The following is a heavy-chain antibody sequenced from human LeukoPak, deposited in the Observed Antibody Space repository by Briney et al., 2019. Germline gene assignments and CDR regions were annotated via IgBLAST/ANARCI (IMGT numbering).Heavy chain of an antibody. V-gene: IGHV4-31*03. CDR1: GGSISSGGYY. CDR2: IYYSGST. J-gene: IGHJ4*02. D-gene: IGHD6-13*01. Sequence: KSSQTLSLTCTVSGGSISSGGYYWSWIRQHPGKGLEWIGYIYYSGSTYYNPSLMSRVTISVDASKNQFSLKLSSVTAADTAVYYCTRAPDIAGAGYYFDYWGQGSLVTVPS. CDR3: TRAPDIAGAGYYFDY.